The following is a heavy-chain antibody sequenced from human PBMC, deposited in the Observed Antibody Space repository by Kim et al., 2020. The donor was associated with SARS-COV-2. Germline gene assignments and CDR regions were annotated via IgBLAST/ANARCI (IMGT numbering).Heavy chain of an antibody. CDR3: ARDLRKAVAGYFQH. CDR1: GFTFSSYA. Sequence: GGSLRLSCAASGFTFSSYAMHWVRQAPGKGLEWVAVISYDGSNKYYADSVKGRFTISRDNSKNTLYLQMNSLRAEDTAVYYCARDLRKAVAGYFQHWGQGTLVTVSS. CDR2: ISYDGSNK. V-gene: IGHV3-30*04. D-gene: IGHD6-19*01. J-gene: IGHJ1*01.